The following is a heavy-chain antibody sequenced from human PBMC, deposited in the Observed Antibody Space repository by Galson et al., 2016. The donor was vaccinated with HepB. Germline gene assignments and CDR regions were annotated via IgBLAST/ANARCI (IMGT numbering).Heavy chain of an antibody. J-gene: IGHJ3*02. V-gene: IGHV3-9*01. Sequence: SLKLSCAASGFTFDGFAMHWVRQPPGKGLEWVSGINWHSRDIEYADSVQGRFTISREHAKNTLYLQMNSLRPEDTALYYCVKGTPRWLQKPWWAFDSWGQGTMVTVS. D-gene: IGHD5-24*01. CDR1: GFTFDGFA. CDR2: INWHSRDI. CDR3: VKGTPRWLQKPWWAFDS.